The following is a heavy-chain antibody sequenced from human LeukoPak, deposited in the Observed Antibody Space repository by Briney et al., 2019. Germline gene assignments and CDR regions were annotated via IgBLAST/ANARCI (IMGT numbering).Heavy chain of an antibody. D-gene: IGHD2-21*02. V-gene: IGHV1-2*02. Sequence: ASVTVSCKASGYTFSNYGINWVRQAPGQGLEWMGWINPNSGGTNYAQKFQGRVTMTRDTSISTAYMELSRLRSDDTAVYYCARGRTADWFDPWGQGTLVTVSS. CDR1: GYTFSNYG. CDR2: INPNSGGT. CDR3: ARGRTADWFDP. J-gene: IGHJ5*02.